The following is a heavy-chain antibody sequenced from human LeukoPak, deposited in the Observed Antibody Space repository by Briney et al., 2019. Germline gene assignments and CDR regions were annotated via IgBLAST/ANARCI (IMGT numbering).Heavy chain of an antibody. D-gene: IGHD6-19*01. J-gene: IGHJ4*02. Sequence: ASVKVSCKASGGTFSSYAISWVRQAPGQGLEWMGRIIPILGIANYAQKFQGRVTMTRDTSISTAYMELSRLRSDDTAVYYCARDLIPEQWLVFPTFDYWGQGTLVTVSS. CDR3: ARDLIPEQWLVFPTFDY. CDR1: GGTFSSYA. CDR2: IIPILGIA. V-gene: IGHV1-69*04.